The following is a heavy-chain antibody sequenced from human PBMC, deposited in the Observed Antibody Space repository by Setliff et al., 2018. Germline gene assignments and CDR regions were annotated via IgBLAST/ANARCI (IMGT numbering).Heavy chain of an antibody. J-gene: IGHJ4*02. Sequence: SETLSLTCSVSGASITSGGFYWTWIRQPAGKGLEWIGHISPSGSTTYNPSVKSRVTISLDTSKNHFSLKLDSVTAADTALYYCARSPSSGAYWNPRPFYSDYWARGTLVTGS. V-gene: IGHV4-61*09. CDR3: ARSPSSGAYWNPRPFYSDY. CDR2: ISPSGST. D-gene: IGHD1-1*01. CDR1: GASITSGGFY.